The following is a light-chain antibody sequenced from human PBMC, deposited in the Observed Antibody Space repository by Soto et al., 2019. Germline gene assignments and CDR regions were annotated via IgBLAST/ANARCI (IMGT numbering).Light chain of an antibody. Sequence: QSVLTQPASVSGSPGQSITISCTGTSSDVGGYNYVSWYQHHPGKAPKLMIYEVSYRPSGVSNRFSGSKSGNTASLTISGLQAEDEADYYCCSYTRSTNVLFGGGTKLTVL. CDR2: EVS. CDR1: SSDVGGYNY. CDR3: CSYTRSTNVL. V-gene: IGLV2-14*01. J-gene: IGLJ2*01.